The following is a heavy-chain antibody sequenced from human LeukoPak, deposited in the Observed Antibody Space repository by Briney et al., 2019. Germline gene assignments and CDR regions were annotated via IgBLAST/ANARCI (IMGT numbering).Heavy chain of an antibody. D-gene: IGHD3-10*01. V-gene: IGHV1-69*13. CDR1: GGTFSSYA. Sequence: SVKVSCKASGGTFSSYAISWVRQAPGQGLEWMGGIIPIFGTANYAQKFQGRVTITADESTSTAYMELSSLRSEDTAVYYCASVQTGRGFGDFDLWGRGTLVTVSS. J-gene: IGHJ2*01. CDR3: ASVQTGRGFGDFDL. CDR2: IIPIFGTA.